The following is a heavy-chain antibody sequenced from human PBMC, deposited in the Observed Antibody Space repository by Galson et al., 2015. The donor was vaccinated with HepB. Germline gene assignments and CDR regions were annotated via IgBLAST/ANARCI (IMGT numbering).Heavy chain of an antibody. V-gene: IGHV1-46*01. J-gene: IGHJ5*02. CDR1: GYTFTSYY. CDR2: INPSGGST. CDR3: ARDLTMVRGVITNNWFDP. D-gene: IGHD3-10*01. Sequence: SVKVSCKASGYTFTSYYMHWVRQAPGQGLEWMGIINPSGGSTSYAQKFQGRVTMTRDTSTSTVYMELSSLRSEDTAVYYCARDLTMVRGVITNNWFDPWGQGTLVTVSS.